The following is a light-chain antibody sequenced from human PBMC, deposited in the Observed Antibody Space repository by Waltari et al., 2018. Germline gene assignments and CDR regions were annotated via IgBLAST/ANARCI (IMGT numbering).Light chain of an antibody. CDR3: QQYNNWPPLFT. CDR1: QTIRSN. Sequence: EIVMTQSPATLSVSRGERDTLSCRASQTIRSNLAWYHQRPGQAPRLLIYGASNRATGIPARFSGTGSGTEFTLTISSLQSEDFAVYYCQQYNNWPPLFTFGPGTKVDMK. CDR2: GAS. J-gene: IGKJ3*01. V-gene: IGKV3D-15*01.